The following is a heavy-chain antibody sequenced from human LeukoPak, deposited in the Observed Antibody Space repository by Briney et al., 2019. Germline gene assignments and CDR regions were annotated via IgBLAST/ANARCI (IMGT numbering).Heavy chain of an antibody. V-gene: IGHV4-39*01. CDR3: ARRIVVTRGFDY. CDR2: IYYSGST. CDR1: GGSISSSSYY. D-gene: IGHD4-23*01. Sequence: SSETLSLTCTVSGGSISSSSYYWGWIRQPPGKGLEWIGSIYYSGSTYYNPSPKSRVTISVDTSKNQFSLKLSSVTAADTAVYYCARRIVVTRGFDYWGQGTLVTVSS. J-gene: IGHJ4*02.